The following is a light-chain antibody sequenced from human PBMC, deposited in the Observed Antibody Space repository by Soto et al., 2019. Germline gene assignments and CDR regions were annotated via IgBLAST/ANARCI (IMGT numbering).Light chain of an antibody. CDR2: DTT. CDR1: TGAVTNGHY. CDR3: LLSYNGPYG. Sequence: QAVVTQEPSLTVSPGGTVTLTCGSSTGAVTNGHYPYWFQQKHGQAPRTLIYDTTNRHSWTPARFSGSLLGGKAALTLSGAQREDEAEYYCLLSYNGPYGFGTGTKVTVL. V-gene: IGLV7-46*01. J-gene: IGLJ1*01.